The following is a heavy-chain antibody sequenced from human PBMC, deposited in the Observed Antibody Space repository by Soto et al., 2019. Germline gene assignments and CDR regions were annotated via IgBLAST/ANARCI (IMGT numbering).Heavy chain of an antibody. CDR3: ARGSSGYGYDAFVI. CDR2: IYNGGST. J-gene: IGHJ3*02. Sequence: EVQLVESGGGLVQPGGSLRLSCAASGFTVSSNYMSWVRQAPGKGLEWVSVIYNGGSTYYADSVKGRFTISRDNSKNTVYLQMNSLRVEDTAVYYCARGSSGYGYDAFVIWGQGTMVTVSS. V-gene: IGHV3-66*01. D-gene: IGHD5-12*01. CDR1: GFTVSSNY.